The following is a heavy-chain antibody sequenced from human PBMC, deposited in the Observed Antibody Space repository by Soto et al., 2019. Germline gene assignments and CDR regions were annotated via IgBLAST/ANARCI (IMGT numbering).Heavy chain of an antibody. J-gene: IGHJ6*02. CDR2: IYSGGST. D-gene: IGHD3-22*01. Sequence: GGSLRLSCAASGFTVSSNYMSWVRQAPGKGLEWVSVIYSGGSTYYADSVKGRFTISRDNPKNTLYLQMNSLRAEDTAVYHCAREDSNNGMDVWGQGTTVTVSS. V-gene: IGHV3-66*01. CDR3: AREDSNNGMDV. CDR1: GFTVSSNY.